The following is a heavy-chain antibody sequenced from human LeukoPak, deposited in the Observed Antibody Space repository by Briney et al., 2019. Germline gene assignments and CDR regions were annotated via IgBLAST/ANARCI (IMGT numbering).Heavy chain of an antibody. D-gene: IGHD1-7*01. V-gene: IGHV4-34*01. CDR3: ARTSGTRLLPRH. Sequence: SETLSLTCAVYGGPFSGYYWSWIRQPPGKGLEWIGEINHSGSTNYNPSLKSRVTISVDTSKNQFSLKLSSVTAADTAVYFCARTSGTRLLPRHWGQGTLVTVSS. CDR1: GGPFSGYY. J-gene: IGHJ1*01. CDR2: INHSGST.